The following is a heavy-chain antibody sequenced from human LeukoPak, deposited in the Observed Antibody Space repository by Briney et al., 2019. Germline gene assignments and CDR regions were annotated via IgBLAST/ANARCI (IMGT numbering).Heavy chain of an antibody. CDR1: GFTFSSYE. V-gene: IGHV3-48*03. CDR3: AKDSGSTYYFDY. Sequence: GGSLRLSCAASGFTFSSYEMNWVRQAPGKGLEWVSYISSSGSTIYYADSVKGRFTISRDNSKNTVNLQMNSLRAEDTAVYYCAKDSGSTYYFDYWGQGTLVTVSS. J-gene: IGHJ4*02. CDR2: ISSSGSTI. D-gene: IGHD6-13*01.